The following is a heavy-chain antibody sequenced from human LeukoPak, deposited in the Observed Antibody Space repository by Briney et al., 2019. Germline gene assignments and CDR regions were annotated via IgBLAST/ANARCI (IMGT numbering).Heavy chain of an antibody. CDR3: ARDMGDPVPFDI. Sequence: SQTLSLTCTVSGGSISSGGYYWSWIRQHPGKGLEWIGYIYYSGSTYYNPSLKSRVTISVDTSKNQFSLKLSSVTAADTAVYYCARDMGDPVPFDIWGQGTMVTVSS. CDR1: GGSISSGGYY. CDR2: IYYSGST. D-gene: IGHD3-16*01. J-gene: IGHJ3*02. V-gene: IGHV4-31*03.